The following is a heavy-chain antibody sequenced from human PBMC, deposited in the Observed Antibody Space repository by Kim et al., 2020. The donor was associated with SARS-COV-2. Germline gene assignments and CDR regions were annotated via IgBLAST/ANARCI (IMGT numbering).Heavy chain of an antibody. Sequence: DSVKGRFTISRDNSKNSLYLQMNSLRTEDTALYYCAKDTGYYDSSGRVDYWGQGTLVTVSS. V-gene: IGHV3-43*01. D-gene: IGHD3-22*01. CDR3: AKDTGYYDSSGRVDY. J-gene: IGHJ4*02.